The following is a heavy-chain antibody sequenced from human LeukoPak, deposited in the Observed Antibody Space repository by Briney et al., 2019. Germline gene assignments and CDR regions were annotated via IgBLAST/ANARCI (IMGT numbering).Heavy chain of an antibody. Sequence: SETLSLTCAVYGGSFSGYYWSWIRQPPGKGLEWIGEINHSGSTNYNPPLKSRVTISIDMSKNQSSLKLSSVTAADTAVYFCAREYSTSSTAFDIWGQGTMVTVSS. CDR1: GGSFSGYY. V-gene: IGHV4-34*01. CDR2: INHSGST. CDR3: AREYSTSSTAFDI. D-gene: IGHD6-6*01. J-gene: IGHJ3*02.